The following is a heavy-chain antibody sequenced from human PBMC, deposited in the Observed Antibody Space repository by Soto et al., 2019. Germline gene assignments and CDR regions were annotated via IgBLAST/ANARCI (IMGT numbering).Heavy chain of an antibody. CDR2: ISWNSGSI. D-gene: IGHD6-19*01. CDR3: AGGAGSSGWYLAFDI. J-gene: IGHJ3*02. CDR1: GFTFDDYA. Sequence: GGSLRLSCAASGFTFDDYAMHWVRQAPGKGLEWVSGISWNSGSIGYADSVKGRFTISRDNAKNSLYLQMNSLRAEDTALYYCAGGAGSSGWYLAFDIWGQGTMVTVSS. V-gene: IGHV3-9*01.